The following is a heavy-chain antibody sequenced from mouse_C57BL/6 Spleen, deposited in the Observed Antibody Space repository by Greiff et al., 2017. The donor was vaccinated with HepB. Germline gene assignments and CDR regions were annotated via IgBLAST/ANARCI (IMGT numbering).Heavy chain of an antibody. CDR1: GYTFTSYW. D-gene: IGHD1-1*01. CDR3: ARGYYGSSYVEWYFDV. J-gene: IGHJ1*03. V-gene: IGHV1-53*01. Sequence: VQLQQPGTELVKPGASVKLSCKASGYTFTSYWMHWVKQRPGQGLEWIGNINPSNGGTNYNEKFKSKATLTVDKSSSTAYMQLSSLTSEDSAVYYCARGYYGSSYVEWYFDVWGTGTTVTVSS. CDR2: INPSNGGT.